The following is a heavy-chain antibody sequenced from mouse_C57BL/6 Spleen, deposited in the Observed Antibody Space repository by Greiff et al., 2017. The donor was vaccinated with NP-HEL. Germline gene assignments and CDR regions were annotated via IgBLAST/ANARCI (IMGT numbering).Heavy chain of an antibody. Sequence: QVQLQQSGAELARPGASVKLSCKASGYTFTSYGISWVKQRTGQGLEWIGEIYPRSGNTYYNVKFKGKATLTADKSSSTAYMELRSLTSEDSAVYFCARGDSKWFAYWGQGTLVTVSA. CDR2: IYPRSGNT. J-gene: IGHJ3*01. D-gene: IGHD2-5*01. V-gene: IGHV1-81*01. CDR1: GYTFTSYG. CDR3: ARGDSKWFAY.